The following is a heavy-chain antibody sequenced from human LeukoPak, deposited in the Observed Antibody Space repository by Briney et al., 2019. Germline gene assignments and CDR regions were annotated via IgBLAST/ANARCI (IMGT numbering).Heavy chain of an antibody. Sequence: PGGSLRLSCSASGFTFTTYGMNWVRQAPGKGLEWLGEINHSGSTNYNPSLKSRVTISLDTSKNQFSLKLSSVTAADTAVYYCARVQSGYYDSSGYFRDYFDYWGQGTLVTVSS. CDR1: GFTFTTYG. D-gene: IGHD3-22*01. CDR2: INHSGST. J-gene: IGHJ4*02. V-gene: IGHV4-34*01. CDR3: ARVQSGYYDSSGYFRDYFDY.